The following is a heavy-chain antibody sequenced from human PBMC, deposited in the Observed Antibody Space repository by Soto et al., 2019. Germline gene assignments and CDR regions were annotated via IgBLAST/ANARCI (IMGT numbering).Heavy chain of an antibody. D-gene: IGHD5-18*01. CDR3: AIRSGYVDTAMVYFDY. Sequence: QVQLVQSGAEVKKPGSSVKVSCKASGGTFSSYAISWVRQAPGQGLEWMGGIIPIFGTANYAQKFQGRVTIPAYESTSTAYMELSSLRSEDTAVYYCAIRSGYVDTAMVYFDYWGQGTLVTVSS. V-gene: IGHV1-69*12. CDR2: IIPIFGTA. CDR1: GGTFSSYA. J-gene: IGHJ4*02.